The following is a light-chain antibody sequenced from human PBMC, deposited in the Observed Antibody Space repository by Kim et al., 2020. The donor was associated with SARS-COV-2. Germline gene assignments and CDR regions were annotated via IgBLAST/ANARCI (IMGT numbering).Light chain of an antibody. J-gene: IGKJ4*01. Sequence: VSPGERATLSCRASQSVSNYLAWYQQKPGQAPRLLIYGASTRATAIPARFTGSGSGAEFTLTISSLQSEDFAVYYCQQYANWPLSFGGGTKVDIK. CDR1: QSVSNY. V-gene: IGKV3-15*01. CDR3: QQYANWPLS. CDR2: GAS.